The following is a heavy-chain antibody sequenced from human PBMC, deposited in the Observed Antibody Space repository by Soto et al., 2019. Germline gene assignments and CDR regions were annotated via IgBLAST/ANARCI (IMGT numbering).Heavy chain of an antibody. CDR1: GGSISSGGYY. V-gene: IGHV4-31*03. J-gene: IGHJ1*01. CDR3: VRGVLS. Sequence: QVQLQESGPGRVKASQTLSLTCNVAGGSISSGGYYWTWIRQHPGKGLEWIGNIHHSGSTFYNPSLKRRVSISVDTSKNQFSLKLSSVTAADTAVYFCVRGVLSWGQGTLVTVSS. D-gene: IGHD3-10*01. CDR2: IHHSGST.